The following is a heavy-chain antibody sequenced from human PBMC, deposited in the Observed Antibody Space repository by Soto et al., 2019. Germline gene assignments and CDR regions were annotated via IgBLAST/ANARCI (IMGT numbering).Heavy chain of an antibody. CDR3: ARDRGSIAAAGMEYYFDY. D-gene: IGHD6-13*01. CDR2: ISANNGTT. J-gene: IGHJ4*02. V-gene: IGHV1-18*01. Sequence: ASVKVSCKASGYTLTSYGISWVRQAPGQGLEWMGGISANNGTTNYAQKFQGRVTITTDESTSTAYMELRSLRSEDTAVYYCARDRGSIAAAGMEYYFDYWGQGTLVTVSS. CDR1: GYTLTSYG.